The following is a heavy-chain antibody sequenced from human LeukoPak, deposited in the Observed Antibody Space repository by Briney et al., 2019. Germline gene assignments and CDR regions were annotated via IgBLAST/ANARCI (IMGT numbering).Heavy chain of an antibody. Sequence: SETLSLTCTVSGGSIRSSYYYWGWIRQPPGKGLEWIGYIYYSGSTNYNPSLKSRVTISVDTSKNQFSLRLSSVTAADTAVYYCARGTAVAGTWGQGTLVTVSS. V-gene: IGHV4-61*05. J-gene: IGHJ5*02. D-gene: IGHD6-19*01. CDR3: ARGTAVAGT. CDR2: IYYSGST. CDR1: GGSIRSSYYY.